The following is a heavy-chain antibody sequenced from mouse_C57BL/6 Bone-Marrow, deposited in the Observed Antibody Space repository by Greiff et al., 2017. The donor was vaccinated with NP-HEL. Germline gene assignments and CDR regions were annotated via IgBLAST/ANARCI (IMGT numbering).Heavy chain of an antibody. Sequence: VQLQQSGAELVRPGASVKLSCTASGFNITDDYMHWVKQRPEQGLEWIGWIDPENGDTEYASKFQGKATITADTSSNTAYLQLSSLTSEDTAVYYCTSLLSLFAYWGQGTLVTVSA. CDR3: TSLLSLFAY. J-gene: IGHJ3*01. D-gene: IGHD1-1*02. CDR1: GFNITDDY. V-gene: IGHV14-4*01. CDR2: IDPENGDT.